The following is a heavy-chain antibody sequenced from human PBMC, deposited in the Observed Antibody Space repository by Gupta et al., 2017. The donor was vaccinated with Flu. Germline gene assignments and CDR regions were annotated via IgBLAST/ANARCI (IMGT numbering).Heavy chain of an antibody. Sequence: VANIKQDGSEKYYVDSVKGRFTIFRDNAKNSLYLQMNSLRAEDTAVYYCARDEGYDILTGYYGLYAFDIWGQGTMVTVSS. V-gene: IGHV3-7*04. CDR2: IKQDGSEK. J-gene: IGHJ3*02. D-gene: IGHD3-9*01. CDR3: ARDEGYDILTGYYGLYAFDI.